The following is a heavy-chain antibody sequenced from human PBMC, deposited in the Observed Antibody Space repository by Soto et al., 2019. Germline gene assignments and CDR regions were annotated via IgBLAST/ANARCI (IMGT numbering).Heavy chain of an antibody. CDR2: ISAYNGNT. Sequence: ASVKVSCKASGYTFTSYGISWVRQAPGQGLEWMGWISAYNGNTNYAQKLQGRVTMTTDTSTSTAYMELRSLRPDDTAVYHCARDLYSSGWFDAFDIWGQGTMVTVSS. J-gene: IGHJ3*02. CDR1: GYTFTSYG. D-gene: IGHD6-19*01. V-gene: IGHV1-18*01. CDR3: ARDLYSSGWFDAFDI.